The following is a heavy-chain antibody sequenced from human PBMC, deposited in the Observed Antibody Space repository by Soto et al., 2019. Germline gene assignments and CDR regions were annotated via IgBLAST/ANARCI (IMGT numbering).Heavy chain of an antibody. J-gene: IGHJ4*02. V-gene: IGHV3-74*01. Sequence: GGSLRLSCAASGFTFSSYWMHWVRQAPGKGLVWVSRIKSDGTSTSYADSVKGRFTISRDNAKNTQYLQMNSLRAEDTAVYYCARDRVIAVAGTISYYFDYWGQGTLVTVSS. CDR3: ARDRVIAVAGTISYYFDY. CDR1: GFTFSSYW. CDR2: IKSDGTST. D-gene: IGHD6-19*01.